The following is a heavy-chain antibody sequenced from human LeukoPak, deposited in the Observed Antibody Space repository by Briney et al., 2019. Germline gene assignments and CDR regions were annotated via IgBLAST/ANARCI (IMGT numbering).Heavy chain of an antibody. CDR1: GFTFSSYG. V-gene: IGHV3-30*02. CDR2: IRNDGSNK. CDR3: AKDQGSGAFDY. Sequence: GGSLRLSCAASGFTFSSYGMHWVSQAPGKGLDWVAFIRNDGSNKYYADSVKGRFTISRDNSKNTLYLQMNSLRGEDTPVYYCAKDQGSGAFDYWGQGTLVTVSS. J-gene: IGHJ4*02. D-gene: IGHD6-19*01.